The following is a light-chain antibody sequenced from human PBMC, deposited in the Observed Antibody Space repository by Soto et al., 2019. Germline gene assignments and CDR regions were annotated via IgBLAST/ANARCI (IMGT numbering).Light chain of an antibody. CDR3: QESYTTPVA. J-gene: IGKJ4*01. Sequence: DIQMTQSPSSRSASVGDRVTITCRASQSIRRYLNWYQQRPGEAPKVLIYAASSLQSGVPSRFSGSGSGTDFTLTINSLQPEDFATYYCQESYTTPVAFGGGTKVEI. CDR1: QSIRRY. V-gene: IGKV1-39*01. CDR2: AAS.